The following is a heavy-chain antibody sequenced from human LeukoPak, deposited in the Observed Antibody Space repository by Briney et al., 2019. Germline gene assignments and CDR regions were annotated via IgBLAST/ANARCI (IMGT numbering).Heavy chain of an antibody. CDR3: ATRYCTISACRAASYKSFDV. CDR2: IKEDGGEG. Sequence: GGSLGLSCSASGFTFSSYWMTWVGQAPGKGLEWVADIKEDGGEGYYVDSVKGRFTVSRDNANNFVYLQLTSLRAEDTAVYYCATRYCTISACRAASYKSFDVWGKGTTVTVSS. V-gene: IGHV3-7*01. CDR1: GFTFSSYW. J-gene: IGHJ6*04. D-gene: IGHD2-8*01.